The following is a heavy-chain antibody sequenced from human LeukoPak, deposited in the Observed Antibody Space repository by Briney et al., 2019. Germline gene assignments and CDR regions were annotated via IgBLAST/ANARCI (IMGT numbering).Heavy chain of an antibody. J-gene: IGHJ4*02. Sequence: GGSLRLSCAASGFTFSSYSMNWVRQAPGKGLEWVSSISSSSSYIYYADSVKGRFTISRDNAKNSLYLQMNSLRAEDTAVYYCARGPFIAAELSDYWGQGTLVTVSS. V-gene: IGHV3-21*01. CDR1: GFTFSSYS. CDR3: ARGPFIAAELSDY. CDR2: ISSSSSYI. D-gene: IGHD6-13*01.